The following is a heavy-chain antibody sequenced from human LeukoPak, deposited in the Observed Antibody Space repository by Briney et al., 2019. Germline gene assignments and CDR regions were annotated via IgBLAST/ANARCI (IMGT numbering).Heavy chain of an antibody. Sequence: ASVKVSCKVSGYTLTELSMHWARQAPGKGLEWMGGFDPEDGETIYAQKFQGRVTMTEDTSTDTAYMELSSLRSEDTAVYYCATDGYYDILTGYPYNDYWGQGTLVTVSS. CDR3: ATDGYYDILTGYPYNDY. CDR1: GYTLTELS. D-gene: IGHD3-9*01. J-gene: IGHJ4*02. V-gene: IGHV1-24*01. CDR2: FDPEDGET.